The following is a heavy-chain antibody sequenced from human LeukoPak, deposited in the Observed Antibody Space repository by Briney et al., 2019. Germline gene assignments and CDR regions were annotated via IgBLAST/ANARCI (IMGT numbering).Heavy chain of an antibody. D-gene: IGHD1-26*01. CDR3: ARGAGGSYN. V-gene: IGHV1-2*02. Sequence: ASLKASCKASGYAFTGYYMHWVPKAPGQGLEWMGWTNPNSGGTNYAQKFQGRVTMTRDTSISTAYMELSRLRSDDTAVYYCARGAGGSYNWGQGTLVTVSS. CDR2: TNPNSGGT. CDR1: GYAFTGYY. J-gene: IGHJ4*02.